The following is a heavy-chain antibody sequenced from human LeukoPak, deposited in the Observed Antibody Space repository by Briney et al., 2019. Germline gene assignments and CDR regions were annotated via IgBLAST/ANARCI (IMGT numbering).Heavy chain of an antibody. CDR1: GFTFGDYA. J-gene: IGHJ5*02. V-gene: IGHV3-49*04. CDR2: IRSKAYGGTT. D-gene: IGHD3-3*01. CDR3: TRDLEGSDYDFWSGYFNWFDP. Sequence: PGRSLRLSCTASGFTFGDYAMSWVRQAPGKGLEWVGFIRSKAYGGTTEYAASVKGRFTISRDDSKSIAYLQMNSPKTEDTAVYYCTRDLEGSDYDFWSGYFNWFDPWGQGTLVTVSS.